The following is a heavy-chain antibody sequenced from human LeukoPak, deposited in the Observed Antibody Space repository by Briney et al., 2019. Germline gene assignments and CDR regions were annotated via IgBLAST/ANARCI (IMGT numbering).Heavy chain of an antibody. CDR3: ARDQGCSSGWCAYYYYGMDV. CDR2: INPSGGST. J-gene: IGHJ6*02. V-gene: IGHV1-46*03. D-gene: IGHD6-19*01. Sequence: GASVKVSCKASGYTFTSYYMHWVRQAPGQGLEWMGIINPSGGSTSYAQKFQGRVTMTRDTSTSTVYMELSSLRSEDTAVYYCARDQGCSSGWCAYYYYGMDVWGQGTTDTVSS. CDR1: GYTFTSYY.